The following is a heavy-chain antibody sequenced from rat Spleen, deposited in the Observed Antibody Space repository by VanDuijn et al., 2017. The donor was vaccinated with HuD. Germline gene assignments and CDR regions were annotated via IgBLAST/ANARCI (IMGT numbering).Heavy chain of an antibody. CDR2: ISYDGYST. CDR3: AREAGIPFHYFDY. D-gene: IGHD1-4*01. J-gene: IGHJ2*01. V-gene: IGHV5-7*01. CDR1: GFTFSDHN. Sequence: EVQLVESGGGLVQPGRSLKISCAASGFTFSDHNMAWVRQAPKKGLEWVATISYDGYSTYYRDSVKGRFTISRDNAKSTLYLQMDSLRSEDTATYYCAREAGIPFHYFDYWGQGVMVTVSS.